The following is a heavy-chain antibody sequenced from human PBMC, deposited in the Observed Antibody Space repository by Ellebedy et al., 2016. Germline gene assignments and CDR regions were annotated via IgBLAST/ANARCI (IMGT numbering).Heavy chain of an antibody. Sequence: GESLKISCAASGFTFSDYYMSWIRQAPGKGLEWVSYISSSGSTIYYADSVKGRFTISRDNAKNSLYLQMNSLRAEDTAVYYCARGPSTSWSRGWFDPWGQGTLVTVSS. D-gene: IGHD2-2*01. CDR1: GFTFSDYY. CDR3: ARGPSTSWSRGWFDP. CDR2: ISSSGSTI. J-gene: IGHJ5*02. V-gene: IGHV3-11*01.